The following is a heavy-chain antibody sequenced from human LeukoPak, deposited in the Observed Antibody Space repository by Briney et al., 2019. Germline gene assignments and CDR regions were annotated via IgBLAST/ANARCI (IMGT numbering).Heavy chain of an antibody. Sequence: PGGSLRLSCAASGFTFSNAWMSWVRQAPGKGLEWVGRIKSKTDGGTTDYAAPVKGRFTISRDDSKNTLYLQMSSLKTEDTAVYYCTTENQWLGTFDYWGQGTLVTVSS. CDR3: TTENQWLGTFDY. V-gene: IGHV3-15*01. CDR1: GFTFSNAW. CDR2: IKSKTDGGTT. D-gene: IGHD6-19*01. J-gene: IGHJ4*02.